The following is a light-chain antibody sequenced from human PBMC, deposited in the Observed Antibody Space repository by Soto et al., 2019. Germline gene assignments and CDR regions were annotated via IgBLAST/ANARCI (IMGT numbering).Light chain of an antibody. CDR2: STS. Sequence: DIQLTQSPSSLSASVGDRVTITCRSSQSIRNFLNWYQQKLGRAPKLLIYSTSNLQTGVPSRFSGSGSGTDFTLTISSLQPEDFATYSSPQTFGQGTKVEIK. CDR1: QSIRNF. J-gene: IGKJ1*01. V-gene: IGKV1-39*01. CDR3: PQT.